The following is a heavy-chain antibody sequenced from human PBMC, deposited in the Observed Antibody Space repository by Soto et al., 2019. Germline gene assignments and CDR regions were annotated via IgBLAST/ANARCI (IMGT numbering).Heavy chain of an antibody. CDR2: IYYSGST. D-gene: IGHD3-3*01. J-gene: IGHJ3*02. CDR3: ARDPQKFGSDAFDI. CDR1: GGSISSGGYY. V-gene: IGHV4-31*03. Sequence: LSLTCTVSGGSISSGGYYWSWIRQHPGKGLEWIGYIYYSGSTYYNPSLKSRVTISVDTSKNQFSLKLSSVTAADTAVYYCARDPQKFGSDAFDIWGQGTMATVSS.